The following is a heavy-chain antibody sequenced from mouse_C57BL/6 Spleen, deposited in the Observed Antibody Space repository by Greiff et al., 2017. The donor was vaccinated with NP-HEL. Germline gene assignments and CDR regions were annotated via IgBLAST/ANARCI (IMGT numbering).Heavy chain of an antibody. Sequence: QVQLQQSGPELVKPGASVKISCKASGYAFSSSWMNWVKQRPGKGLEWIGRIYPGDGDTNYNGKFKGKATLTADKSSSTAYMQLSSLTSEDSAVYFCAREGVGTEGNWYFDVWGTGTTVTVSS. J-gene: IGHJ1*03. CDR1: GYAFSSSW. CDR3: AREGVGTEGNWYFDV. CDR2: IYPGDGDT. V-gene: IGHV1-82*01. D-gene: IGHD2-14*01.